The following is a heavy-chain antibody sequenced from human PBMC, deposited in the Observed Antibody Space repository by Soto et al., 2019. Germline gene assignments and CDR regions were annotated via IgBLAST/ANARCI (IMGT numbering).Heavy chain of an antibody. CDR1: GLTFSDYA. Sequence: GGSLRLSCATSGLTFSDYAMSWVRQAPGGGLEWVSPMSGSSSTTYYADSVKGRFTISRDRSKNTLYLQMSSLRAEDTALYYCAKNQERELPRVIDFWGQGTLVTVSS. D-gene: IGHD1-7*01. CDR2: MSGSSSTT. V-gene: IGHV3-23*01. CDR3: AKNQERELPRVIDF. J-gene: IGHJ4*02.